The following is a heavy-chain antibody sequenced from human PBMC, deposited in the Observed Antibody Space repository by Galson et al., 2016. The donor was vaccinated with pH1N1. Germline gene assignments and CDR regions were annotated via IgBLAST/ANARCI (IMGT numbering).Heavy chain of an antibody. CDR2: LRFDGTTT. D-gene: IGHD1-1*01. CDR3: VRGTTAWSGFDY. J-gene: IGHJ4*02. Sequence: SLRLSCAASGFSLSSNSMHWVRQFPGKGLVWVSRLRFDGTTTTYADSVKGRFTVSRDSAKNTLYLQMDSLRADDTAVYYCVRGTTAWSGFDYWGPGTLVTVSS. CDR1: GFSLSSNS. V-gene: IGHV3-74*01.